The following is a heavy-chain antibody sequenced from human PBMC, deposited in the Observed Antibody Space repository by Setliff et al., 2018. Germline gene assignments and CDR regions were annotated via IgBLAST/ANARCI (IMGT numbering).Heavy chain of an antibody. V-gene: IGHV4-61*09. CDR3: ARMSGFLYLDV. CDR1: GGSINSRTYY. D-gene: IGHD3-3*01. CDR2: IYTSWST. J-gene: IGHJ6*03. Sequence: SETLFLTCTVSGGSINSRTYYWSWIRQSAGKGLEWIGHIYTSWSTVYDPSLKSRVTMSVDTSKNQFSLELTSVTAADTAVYYCARMSGFLYLDVWGNGTTVTVSS.